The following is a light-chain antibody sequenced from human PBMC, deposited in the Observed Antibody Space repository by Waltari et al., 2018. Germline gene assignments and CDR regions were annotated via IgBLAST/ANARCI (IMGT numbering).Light chain of an antibody. CDR2: KAS. V-gene: IGKV1-5*03. J-gene: IGKJ2*03. Sequence: DIQMKPSPSTLSASVGDRVTHTCRARQSVSNWLAWYQQKPGKAPKLLIYKASTLQNGVPSRFSGSGSGTEFTLTINNLQPDDSGIYFCQQFNSYAHSFGQGTRLEIK. CDR3: QQFNSYAHS. CDR1: QSVSNW.